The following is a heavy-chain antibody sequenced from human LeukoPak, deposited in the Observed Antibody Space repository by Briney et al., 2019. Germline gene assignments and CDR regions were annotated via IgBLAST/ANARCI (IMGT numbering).Heavy chain of an antibody. V-gene: IGHV4-34*01. CDR1: GGSFSGCY. Sequence: SETLSLTCAVYGGSFSGCYWSWIRQPPGKGLEWIGEINHSGSTNYNPSLKSRVTISVDTSKNQFSLKLSSVTAADTAVYYCARVPVAGQYFDYWGQGTLVTVSS. CDR2: INHSGST. CDR3: ARVPVAGQYFDY. D-gene: IGHD6-19*01. J-gene: IGHJ4*02.